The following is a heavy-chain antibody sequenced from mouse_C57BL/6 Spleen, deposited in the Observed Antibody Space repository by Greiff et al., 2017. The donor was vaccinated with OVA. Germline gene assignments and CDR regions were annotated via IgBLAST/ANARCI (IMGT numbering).Heavy chain of an antibody. J-gene: IGHJ1*03. CDR1: GYSITTDY. Sequence: DVQLQESGPGLAKPSQTLSLTCSVTGYSITTDYWNWIRKFPGNKLEYMGYISDSGSTYYNTSRKSRNSITRETSKNQYYLQLNSVTTEDTATYYCARWNEGGYFDVWGTGTTVTVSS. V-gene: IGHV3-8*01. CDR3: ARWNEGGYFDV. CDR2: ISDSGST.